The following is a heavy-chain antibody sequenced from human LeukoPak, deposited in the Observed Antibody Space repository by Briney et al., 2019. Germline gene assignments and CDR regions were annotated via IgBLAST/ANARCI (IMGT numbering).Heavy chain of an antibody. V-gene: IGHV1-3*01. CDR1: GYTLTTYT. D-gene: IGHD5-12*01. CDR2: INAGNDNT. J-gene: IGHJ4*02. CDR3: ASSRGYDVGGYFDY. Sequence: ASVKVSCKASGYTLTTYTIHWVRQAPGQWLEWMGWINAGNDNTKYSQKFQDRVTITRDTSASTAYMELSSLRSEGTAVYYCASSRGYDVGGYFDYWGQGTLVTVSS.